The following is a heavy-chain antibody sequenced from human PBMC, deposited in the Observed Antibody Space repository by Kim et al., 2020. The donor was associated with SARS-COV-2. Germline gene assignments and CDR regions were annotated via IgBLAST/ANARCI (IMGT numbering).Heavy chain of an antibody. V-gene: IGHV3-15*01. D-gene: IGHD7-27*01. CDR1: GFTFSDAW. CDR3: TTDRSPSNWVPYGMDV. Sequence: GGSLRLSCAGSGFTFSDAWMNWVRQAPGKGLEWVGRIKSKTDSGTADYAAPVKGRFTISRDDSKNTLYLQLTSLKTEDTAVYYCTTDRSPSNWVPYGMDVWGQGTTVTVSS. J-gene: IGHJ6*02. CDR2: IKSKTDSGTA.